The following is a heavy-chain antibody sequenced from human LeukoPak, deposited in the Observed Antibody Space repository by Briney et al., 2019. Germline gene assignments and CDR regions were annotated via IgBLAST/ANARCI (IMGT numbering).Heavy chain of an antibody. V-gene: IGHV3-23*01. CDR2: VTGSGGIT. J-gene: IGHJ6*02. CDR1: GFTFSTYA. Sequence: GGSLRLSCAASGFTFSTYAMSWVRQAPGMGLEWVSAVTGSGGITYYADSVKGRFTISRDNSQNTLYLQIDNLRVEDTAVYYCAKGVGGMDVWGQGTTVTASS. CDR3: AKGVGGMDV. D-gene: IGHD1-26*01.